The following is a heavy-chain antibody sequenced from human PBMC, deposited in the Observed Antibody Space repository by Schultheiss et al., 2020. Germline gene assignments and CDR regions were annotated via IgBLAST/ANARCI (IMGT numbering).Heavy chain of an antibody. CDR3: ARAAGYSSSWSIAYFDY. V-gene: IGHV3-11*01. J-gene: IGHJ4*02. CDR1: GFTFSSYD. D-gene: IGHD6-13*01. Sequence: GGSLRLSCAASGFTFSSYDMHWVRQATGKGLEWVSYISSSGSTIYYADSVKGRFTISRDNAKNSLYLQMNSLRAEDTAVYYCARAAGYSSSWSIAYFDYWGQGTLVTVSS. CDR2: ISSSGSTI.